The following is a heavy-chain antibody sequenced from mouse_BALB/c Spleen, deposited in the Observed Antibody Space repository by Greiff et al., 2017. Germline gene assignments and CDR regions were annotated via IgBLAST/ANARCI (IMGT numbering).Heavy chain of an antibody. CDR1: GFSLTSYG. CDR2: IWSGGST. CDR3: ARKGVTTGVYAMDY. J-gene: IGHJ4*01. D-gene: IGHD2-2*01. V-gene: IGHV2-2*02. Sequence: VQLQQSGPGLVQPSQSLSITCTVSGFSLTSYGVHWVRQSPGKGLEWLGVIWSGGSTDYNAAFISRLSISKDNSKSQVFFKMNSLQANDTAIYYCARKGVTTGVYAMDYWGQGTSVTVSS.